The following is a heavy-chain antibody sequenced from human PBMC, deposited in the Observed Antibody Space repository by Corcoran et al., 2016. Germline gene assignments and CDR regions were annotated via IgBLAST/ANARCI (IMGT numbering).Heavy chain of an antibody. V-gene: IGHV3-74*01. J-gene: IGHJ4*02. D-gene: IGHD6-19*01. CDR1: GFTFSSYW. CDR3: ARDGSWYSSGWYTGRGYFDY. Sequence: EVQLVESGGGLVQPGGSLRLSCAASGFTFSSYWMHWVRQAPGKGLVWVSRINSDGSSTSYADSVKGRFTISRDNAKNTLYLQMNSLRAEVTAVYYCARDGSWYSSGWYTGRGYFDYWGQGTLVTVSS. CDR2: INSDGSST.